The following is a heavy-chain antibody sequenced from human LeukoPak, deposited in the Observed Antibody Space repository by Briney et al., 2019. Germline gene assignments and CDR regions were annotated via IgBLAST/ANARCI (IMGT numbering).Heavy chain of an antibody. V-gene: IGHV4-31*03. CDR3: ARAFGYGDSSFQH. D-gene: IGHD4-17*01. Sequence: PSQTLSLTCTVSGGSISSGGYYWRWIRQHPGKGLEWIGYIYYSGSTYYNPSLKSRVTISVDTSKNQFSLKLSSVTAADTAVYYCARAFGYGDSSFQHWGQGTLVTVS. CDR1: GGSISSGGYY. CDR2: IYYSGST. J-gene: IGHJ1*01.